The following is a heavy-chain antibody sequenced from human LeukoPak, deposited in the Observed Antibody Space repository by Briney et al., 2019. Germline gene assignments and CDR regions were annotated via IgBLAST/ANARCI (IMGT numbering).Heavy chain of an antibody. CDR1: GGSISSYY. J-gene: IGHJ4*02. CDR3: ARDHDSSGYYLDY. V-gene: IGHV4-59*01. Sequence: SSETLSLTCTVSGGSISSYYWSWIRQPPGKRLEWIGYIYYSGSTNYNPSLKSRVTISVDTSKNQFSLKLSSVTAADTAVYYCARDHDSSGYYLDYWGQGTLVTVSS. D-gene: IGHD3-22*01. CDR2: IYYSGST.